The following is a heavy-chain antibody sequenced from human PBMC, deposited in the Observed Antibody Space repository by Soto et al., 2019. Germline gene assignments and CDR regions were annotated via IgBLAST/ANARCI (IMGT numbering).Heavy chain of an antibody. J-gene: IGHJ6*02. D-gene: IGHD2-2*02. V-gene: IGHV1-18*01. Sequence: GASVKVSCKASGYTFTSYGISWVRQAPGQGLEWMGWISAYNGNTNYAQKLQGRVTMTTDTSTSTAYMELRSLRSDDTAVYYCARIDGPAAIHAYYYYGMDVWGQGTTVTISS. CDR2: ISAYNGNT. CDR1: GYTFTSYG. CDR3: ARIDGPAAIHAYYYYGMDV.